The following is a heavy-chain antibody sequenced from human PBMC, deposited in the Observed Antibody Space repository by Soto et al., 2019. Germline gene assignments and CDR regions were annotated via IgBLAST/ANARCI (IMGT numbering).Heavy chain of an antibody. CDR2: INGDGGST. CDR3: ARAKGDDGSGSYKVYYLDS. V-gene: IGHV3-74*01. Sequence: GGSLRLSCAASGFTFSTYWMDRVRQAPGKGLVWVSRINGDGGSTRFVDSVKGRFTISRDNAKNTVHLQMNSLRAEDTAVYYCARAKGDDGSGSYKVYYLDSWGQGTLVTVSS. J-gene: IGHJ4*02. D-gene: IGHD3-10*01. CDR1: GFTFSTYW.